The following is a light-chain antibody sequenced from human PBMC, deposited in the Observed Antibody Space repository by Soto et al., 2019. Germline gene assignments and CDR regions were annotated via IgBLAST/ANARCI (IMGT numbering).Light chain of an antibody. CDR3: QQSYTTPWS. V-gene: IGKV1-39*01. CDR1: QSISSY. CDR2: AAS. Sequence: DIQMTQSPSSLSASVGDRVTITCRASQSISSYLNWYQQKPGKAPKLLIYAASSLQSGVPSRFSGSGSGTDFTLTISSLQPEDFATYHCQQSYTTPWSFGQGTKVEIK. J-gene: IGKJ1*01.